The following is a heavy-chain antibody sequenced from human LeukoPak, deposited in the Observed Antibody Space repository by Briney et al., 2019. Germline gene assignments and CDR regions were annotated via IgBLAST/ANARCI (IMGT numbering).Heavy chain of an antibody. D-gene: IGHD7-27*01. Sequence: ASVKVSCKVSGYTLTELSMHWERQAPGKGLEWMGGFDPEDGETIYAQKFQGRVTMTEDTSTDTAYMELSSLRSEDTAVYYCATFSGVPPSGGAFDIWGQGTMVTVSS. CDR1: GYTLTELS. V-gene: IGHV1-24*01. CDR2: FDPEDGET. J-gene: IGHJ3*02. CDR3: ATFSGVPPSGGAFDI.